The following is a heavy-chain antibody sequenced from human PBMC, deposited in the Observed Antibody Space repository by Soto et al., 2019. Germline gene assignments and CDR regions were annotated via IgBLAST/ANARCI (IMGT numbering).Heavy chain of an antibody. CDR1: GYTFTSYA. CDR2: INAGNGNT. Sequence: QVQLVQSGAEVKKPGASVKVSCKASGYTFTSYAMHWVRQAPGQRLEWMGWINAGNGNTKYSQKFQGRVTITRDTSASAAYMELSSLRSDDTAVYYCARDWVYCSGGSCYRSAEYFQHWGQGTLVTVSS. D-gene: IGHD2-15*01. J-gene: IGHJ1*01. CDR3: ARDWVYCSGGSCYRSAEYFQH. V-gene: IGHV1-3*01.